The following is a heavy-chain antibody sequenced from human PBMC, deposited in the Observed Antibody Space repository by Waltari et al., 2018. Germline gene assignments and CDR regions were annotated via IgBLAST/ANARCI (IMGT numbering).Heavy chain of an antibody. V-gene: IGHV3-48*04. CDR1: GFIFSTYS. CDR3: ARDKTPVDY. J-gene: IGHJ4*02. D-gene: IGHD2-15*01. Sequence: EVQLVESGGGLVQPGGSLRLSCAASGFIFSTYSMNWVRQALGKGLEWLSYISGSSRTIYYAGSVKGRFTISRDNAKNSLYLHMNSLRAEDTAIYYCARDKTPVDYRGQGTLVTVSS. CDR2: ISGSSRTI.